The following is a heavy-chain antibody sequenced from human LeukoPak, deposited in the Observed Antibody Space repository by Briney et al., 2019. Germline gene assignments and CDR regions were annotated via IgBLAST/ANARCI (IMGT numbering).Heavy chain of an antibody. V-gene: IGHV1-8*01. CDR2: MNPSSGNT. D-gene: IGHD3-22*01. CDR1: GYTFTSCD. J-gene: IGHJ6*02. CDR3: ARVAYYYDSAGLYLNYFYGMDV. Sequence: ASVKVSCKASGYTFTSCDINWVRQATGRGLEWLGWMNPSSGNTGYAQKFQGRVTMTRDTSISTAYMELSSLRSEDTAVYYCARVAYYYDSAGLYLNYFYGMDVWGQGTTVTVSS.